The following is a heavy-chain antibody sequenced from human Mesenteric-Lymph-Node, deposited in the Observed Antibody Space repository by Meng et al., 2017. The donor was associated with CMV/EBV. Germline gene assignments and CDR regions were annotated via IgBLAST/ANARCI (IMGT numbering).Heavy chain of an antibody. D-gene: IGHD4-11*01. CDR1: GYTFPNYF. J-gene: IGHJ6*02. Sequence: ASVKVSCKASGYTFPNYFIHWVRQAPGQGLEWMGIIHPTGGTTIYSEKFQGRVTVTRDTSTSTVYMEMSSLTSEDTAVYYCAREPPTEITPIIYFYGMDVWGQGTTVTVSS. V-gene: IGHV1-46*01. CDR3: AREPPTEITPIIYFYGMDV. CDR2: IHPTGGTT.